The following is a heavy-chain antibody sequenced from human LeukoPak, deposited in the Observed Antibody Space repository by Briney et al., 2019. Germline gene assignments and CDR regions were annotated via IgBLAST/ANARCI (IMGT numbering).Heavy chain of an antibody. D-gene: IGHD3-10*01. J-gene: IGHJ3*02. CDR2: IIPIFGTA. Sequence: ASVKVSCKASGGTFSSYAISWVRQAPGQGLEWTGGIIPIFGTANYAQKFQGRVTITADESTSTAYMELSSLRSEDTAVYYCTAHYGEKAFDIWGQGTMVTVSS. V-gene: IGHV1-69*13. CDR1: GGTFSSYA. CDR3: TAHYGEKAFDI.